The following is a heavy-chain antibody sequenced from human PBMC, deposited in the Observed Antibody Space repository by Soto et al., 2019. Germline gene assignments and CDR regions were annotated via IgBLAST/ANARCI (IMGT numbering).Heavy chain of an antibody. CDR1: GFTFSDSW. CDR2: INQHETEK. V-gene: IGHV3-7*03. J-gene: IGHJ4*01. CDR3: AIGDSFDF. Sequence: PGGSLRLSCAASGFTFSDSWMSWVRQFPGTGLEWVANINQHETEKHYVDSVKGRFTISRDNAKNSLFLQMNSLRAEDTAIYYCAIGDSFDFWGQGTPVIVSS.